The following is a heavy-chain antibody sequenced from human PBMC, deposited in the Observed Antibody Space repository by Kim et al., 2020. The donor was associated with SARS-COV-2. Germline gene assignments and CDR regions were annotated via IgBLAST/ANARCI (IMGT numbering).Heavy chain of an antibody. CDR3: AKDIIYETHISGHTGGYFDY. CDR1: GFTFDDYA. CDR2: ISWNSGSI. Sequence: ALRLSCAASGFTFDDYAMHWVRQAPGKGLEWVSGISWNSGSIGYADSVKGRFTISRDNAKNSLYLQMNSLRAEDTALYYCAKDIIYETHISGHTGGYFDYWGQGTLVTVSS. D-gene: IGHD3-10*01. J-gene: IGHJ4*02. V-gene: IGHV3-9*01.